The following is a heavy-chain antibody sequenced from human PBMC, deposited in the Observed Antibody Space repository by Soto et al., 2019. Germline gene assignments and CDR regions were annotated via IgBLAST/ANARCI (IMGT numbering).Heavy chain of an antibody. CDR2: MNPKTGNI. V-gene: IGHV1-3*01. D-gene: IGHD3-22*01. CDR3: TREAVVAENWFDP. J-gene: IGHJ5*02. CDR1: GYTFVDYA. Sequence: QVRLVQSGAEVKRPGASVKVSCRASGYTFVDYALHWVRQAPGQGLEWVGWMNPKTGNIKSSHKFEDRVSITRDTATSTAHMELSGLRSEDTAVYFCTREAVVAENWFDPWGQGTLVTVSS.